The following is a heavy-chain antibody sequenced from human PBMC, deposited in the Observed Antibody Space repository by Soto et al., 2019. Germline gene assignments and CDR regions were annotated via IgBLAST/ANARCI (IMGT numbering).Heavy chain of an antibody. CDR3: ARDPPRWLLQRDYYFDY. CDR1: GGTFSIYG. D-gene: IGHD3-22*01. Sequence: SVKVSCKASGGTFSIYGASWVRQAPGQGPEWMGGTIPIFGTSNYAQKFQGRVTMTTDTSTSTAYMELRSLRSDDTAVYYCARDPPRWLLQRDYYFDYWGQGTLVTVSS. V-gene: IGHV1-69*05. CDR2: TIPIFGTS. J-gene: IGHJ4*02.